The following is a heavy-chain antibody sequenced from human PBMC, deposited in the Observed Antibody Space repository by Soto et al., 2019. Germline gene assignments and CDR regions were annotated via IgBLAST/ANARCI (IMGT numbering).Heavy chain of an antibody. CDR1: GYTFTSYY. J-gene: IGHJ4*02. CDR2: INPSGGST. Sequence: GASVKVSCKASGYTFTSYYMHWVRQAPGQGLEWMGIINPSGGSTSYAQKFQGRVTMTRDTSTSTVYMELSSLRSEDTAVYYCARDSKISGYSSSSSHGDPFDYWGQGTLVTVSS. D-gene: IGHD6-6*01. V-gene: IGHV1-46*01. CDR3: ARDSKISGYSSSSSHGDPFDY.